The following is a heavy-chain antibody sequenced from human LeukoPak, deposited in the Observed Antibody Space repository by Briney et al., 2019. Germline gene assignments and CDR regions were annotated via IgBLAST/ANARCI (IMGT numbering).Heavy chain of an antibody. CDR1: GFTFSSYA. CDR2: ISGSGGST. V-gene: IGHV3-23*01. Sequence: RGSLRLSCAASGFTFSSYAMSWVRQAPGKGLEWASAISGSGGSTYYADSVKGRFTISRDNSKNTLYLQMNSLRAEDTAVYYCAKPGYSSGWYIFDYWGQGTLVTVSS. J-gene: IGHJ4*02. CDR3: AKPGYSSGWYIFDY. D-gene: IGHD6-19*01.